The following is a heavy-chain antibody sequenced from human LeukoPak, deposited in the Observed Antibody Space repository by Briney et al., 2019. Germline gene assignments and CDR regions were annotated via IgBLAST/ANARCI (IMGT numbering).Heavy chain of an antibody. V-gene: IGHV3-48*04. CDR1: GFTFSSYS. J-gene: IGHJ6*04. D-gene: IGHD1-26*01. CDR2: ISSSSSTI. Sequence: GGSLRLSCAASGFTFSSYSMNWVRQAPGKGLEWVSYISSSSSTIYYADSVKGRFTISRDNAKNSLYLQMNSLRAEDTAVYYCARESPWDNDGLTLTRAAWGKGTTVTVSP. CDR3: ARESPWDNDGLTLTRAA.